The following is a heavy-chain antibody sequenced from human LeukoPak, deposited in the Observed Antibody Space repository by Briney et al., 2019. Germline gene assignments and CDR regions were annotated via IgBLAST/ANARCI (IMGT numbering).Heavy chain of an antibody. J-gene: IGHJ4*02. V-gene: IGHV3-48*03. D-gene: IGHD3-22*01. Sequence: PGGSLRLSFAASGFTFSSYERNWVRQAQGRGLEWVSYISSSGSTTYYADSVKGRFTISRDNAKNSLYLQINSLRAEDTAVYYCATSGYYFDYWGQGTLVTVSS. CDR3: ATSGYYFDY. CDR2: ISSSGSTT. CDR1: GFTFSSYE.